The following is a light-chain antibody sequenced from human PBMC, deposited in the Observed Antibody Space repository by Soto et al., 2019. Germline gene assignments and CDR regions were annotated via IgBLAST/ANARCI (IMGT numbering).Light chain of an antibody. J-gene: IGKJ1*01. V-gene: IGKV1-5*03. CDR1: QTISSW. Sequence: DVQLTQSPSHVSASLGASLLITCRASQTISSWLAWYQQKPGKAPKLLIYKASTLKSGVPSRFSGSGSGTEFTLTISSLQPDDFATYYCQHYNSYSEAFAQGTKVAIK. CDR2: KAS. CDR3: QHYNSYSEA.